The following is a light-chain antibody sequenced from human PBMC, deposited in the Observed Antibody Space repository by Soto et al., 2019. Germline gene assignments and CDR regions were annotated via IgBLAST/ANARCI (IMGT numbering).Light chain of an antibody. CDR3: QHYGRSPPSWT. J-gene: IGKJ1*01. CDR1: QSVTSNY. V-gene: IGKV3-20*01. CDR2: EAS. Sequence: EIVLTQSPGTLSLSPGERATLSCRASQSVTSNYLAWYQQKPGQPPRLLISEASSRATGIPDRFSGSGSGTDFALTSSSLEPEDFAVYYCQHYGRSPPSWTFGQGTKVEIK.